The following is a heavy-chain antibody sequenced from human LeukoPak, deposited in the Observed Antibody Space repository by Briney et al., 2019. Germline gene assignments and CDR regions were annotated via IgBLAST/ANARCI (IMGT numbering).Heavy chain of an antibody. D-gene: IGHD3-10*01. CDR3: ASRQAGTQNAFDI. CDR1: GYTFTSYY. Sequence: SVKVSCKASGYTFTSYYMHWVRQAPGQGLEWMGGIIPIFGTANYAQKFQGRVTITADESTSTAYMELSSLRSEDTAVYYCASRQAGTQNAFDIWGQGTMVTVSS. V-gene: IGHV1-69*13. CDR2: IIPIFGTA. J-gene: IGHJ3*02.